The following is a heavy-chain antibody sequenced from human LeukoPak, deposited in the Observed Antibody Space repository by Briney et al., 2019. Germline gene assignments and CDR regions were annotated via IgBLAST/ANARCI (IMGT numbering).Heavy chain of an antibody. V-gene: IGHV4-34*08. J-gene: IGHJ4*02. CDR2: INHSRST. Sequence: SETLSLICAVYGGTFSGYYWSWIRQPPGKGLEWIGEINHSRSTNYNPSLKSRVTISVDTSKNQFSLKLSSVTAADTAVYYCANSQLEWLPIPYYWGQGTLVTVSS. D-gene: IGHD3-3*01. CDR3: ANSQLEWLPIPYY. CDR1: GGTFSGYY.